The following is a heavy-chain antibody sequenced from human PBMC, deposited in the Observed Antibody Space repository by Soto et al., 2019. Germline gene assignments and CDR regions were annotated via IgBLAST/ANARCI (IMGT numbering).Heavy chain of an antibody. CDR3: ARTVRGVITPHFAY. CDR1: GGSFSGYY. Sequence: SETLSLTCAVYGGSFSGYYWSWIRQPPGKGLEWIGEINHSGSTNYNPSLKSRVTISVDTSKNQFSLKLSSVTAADTAVYYCARTVRGVITPHFAYWGQGTLVTVSS. V-gene: IGHV4-34*01. J-gene: IGHJ4*02. CDR2: INHSGST. D-gene: IGHD3-10*01.